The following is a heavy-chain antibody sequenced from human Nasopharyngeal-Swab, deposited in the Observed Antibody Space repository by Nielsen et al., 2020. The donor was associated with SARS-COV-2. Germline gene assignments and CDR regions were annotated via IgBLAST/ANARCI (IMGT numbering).Heavy chain of an antibody. CDR1: GFPFSNYA. CDR3: AKNWGGLILYHAFDI. J-gene: IGHJ3*02. CDR2: ISNDGSNK. V-gene: IGHV3-30*18. D-gene: IGHD7-27*01. Sequence: GGSLRLSCAASGFPFSNYAMHWVRQAPGKGLEWVAVISNDGSNKFYGDSVKGQITISRDNSKNTLYLEMNSLRTEDTAVYYCAKNWGGLILYHAFDIWGQGTMVTVSS.